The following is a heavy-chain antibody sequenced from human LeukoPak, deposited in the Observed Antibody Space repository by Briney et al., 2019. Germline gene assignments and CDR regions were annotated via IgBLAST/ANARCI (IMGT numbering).Heavy chain of an antibody. D-gene: IGHD3-3*01. J-gene: IGHJ4*02. Sequence: GGSLRLSCAASGFTFSSYAMSWVRQAPGKGLEWVSAISGSGGSTYYADSVKGRFTISRDNSKNTLYLQMNSLRAEDTAVYYCAKSYDFWSGYPKGYWGQGTLVTVSS. CDR1: GFTFSSYA. CDR3: AKSYDFWSGYPKGY. V-gene: IGHV3-23*01. CDR2: ISGSGGST.